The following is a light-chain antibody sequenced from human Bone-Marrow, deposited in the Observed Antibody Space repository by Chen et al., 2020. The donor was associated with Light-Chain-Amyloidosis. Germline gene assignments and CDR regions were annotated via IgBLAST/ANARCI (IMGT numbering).Light chain of an antibody. V-gene: IGKV1-39*01. Sequence: DIQMTQSPSSLSASVGDRVTITCRASQGISSYLNCYQQKTGKAPKLLIYAASSLESGVPSRFSGSGSGTDFTLTISSLQPEDFETYYCQQSYSTPWTFGQGTKVEIK. CDR1: QGISSY. J-gene: IGKJ1*01. CDR3: QQSYSTPWT. CDR2: AAS.